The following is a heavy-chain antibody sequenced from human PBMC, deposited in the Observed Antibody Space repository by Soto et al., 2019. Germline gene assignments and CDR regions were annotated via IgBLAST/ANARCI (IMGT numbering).Heavy chain of an antibody. D-gene: IGHD6-6*01. V-gene: IGHV1-69*06. Sequence: QVQLVQSGAEVKKPGSSVKVSCKASGGTFSSDAISWVRQAPGQGREWRGGIIPIFGTANYAQKFQGRVTITADKSTSTADMELSSLRSEDPAVYYCARGSIAAPRWWFAPWGQGTLVTVSS. CDR1: GGTFSSDA. CDR3: ARGSIAAPRWWFAP. CDR2: IIPIFGTA. J-gene: IGHJ5*02.